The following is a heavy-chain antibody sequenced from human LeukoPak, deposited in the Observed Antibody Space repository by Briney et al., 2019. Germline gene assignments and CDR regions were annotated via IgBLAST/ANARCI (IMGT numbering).Heavy chain of an antibody. D-gene: IGHD4-23*01. CDR2: IIPIFDTA. Sequence: ASVKVSCKASGGTFSSYGISWVRQAPGQGLEWVGGIIPIFDTANYAQKFQGRVTITADESTNTAYMELSSLRSGDTAVYSCARYVHPYGGNEGWYFDLWGRGTLVTVSS. CDR1: GGTFSSYG. J-gene: IGHJ2*01. CDR3: ARYVHPYGGNEGWYFDL. V-gene: IGHV1-69*13.